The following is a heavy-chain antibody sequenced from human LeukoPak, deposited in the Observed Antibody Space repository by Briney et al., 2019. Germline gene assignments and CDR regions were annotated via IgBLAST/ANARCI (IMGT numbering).Heavy chain of an antibody. V-gene: IGHV3-30*02. CDR3: AKDRSHYGSGSYYYDY. CDR1: GFTFSYYA. Sequence: GRSLRLSCTASGFTFSYYAMHWVRQAPGKGLEWVSFIRYDGNDKFYADSVKGRFAISRYTSRNTLYLQMNSLRVEDTAVYYCAKDRSHYGSGSYYYDYWGQGTLVTVSS. D-gene: IGHD3-10*01. CDR2: IRYDGNDK. J-gene: IGHJ4*02.